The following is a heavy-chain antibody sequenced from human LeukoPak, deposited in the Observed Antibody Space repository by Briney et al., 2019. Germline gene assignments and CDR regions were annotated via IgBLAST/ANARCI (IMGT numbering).Heavy chain of an antibody. J-gene: IGHJ4*02. CDR3: ARGGSYGRFDY. D-gene: IGHD5-18*01. CDR1: GGTFSSYA. CDR2: IIPIFGTA. Sequence: ASVKVSCKASGGTFSSYAISWVRQAPGQGLEWMGGIIPIFGTAKYAQKFQRRVTITADKSTTTAYMELSSLRSEDTAVYYCARGGSYGRFDYWGQGTLVTVSS. V-gene: IGHV1-69*06.